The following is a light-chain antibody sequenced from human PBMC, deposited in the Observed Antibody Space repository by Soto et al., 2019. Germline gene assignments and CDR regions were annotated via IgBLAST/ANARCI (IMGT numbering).Light chain of an antibody. CDR2: GAS. V-gene: IGKV3-20*01. CDR3: QQYGSSLWT. J-gene: IGKJ1*01. Sequence: VMTQSPATLSVSPGERAKLSCRASQSVSSSYLAWYQQKPGQAPRLLIYGASSRATGIPDRFSGSGSGTDFTLTISRLEPEDFAVYYCQQYGSSLWTFGQGTKVDI. CDR1: QSVSSSY.